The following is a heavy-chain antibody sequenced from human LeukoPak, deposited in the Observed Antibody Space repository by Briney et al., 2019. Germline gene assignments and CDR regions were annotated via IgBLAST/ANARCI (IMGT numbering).Heavy chain of an antibody. CDR3: TRLRWPRDY. CDR2: IRSKAYGRTT. V-gene: IGHV3-49*04. CDR1: GFTFGDYA. D-gene: IGHD4-23*01. Sequence: PGRSLRLSWTASGFTFGDYAMSWVRQAPGKVLEWVGFIRSKAYGRTTEYAASVKGRFTISRDDSRSIAYLQMNSLKPEDTAVYYCTRLRWPRDYWGQGTLVTVSS. J-gene: IGHJ4*02.